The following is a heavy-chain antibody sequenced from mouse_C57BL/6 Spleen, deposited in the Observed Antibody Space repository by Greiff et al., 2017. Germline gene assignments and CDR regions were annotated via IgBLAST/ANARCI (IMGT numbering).Heavy chain of an antibody. CDR1: GYTFTSYW. V-gene: IGHV1-52*01. D-gene: IGHD1-1*01. CDR2: IDPSDSET. J-gene: IGHJ4*01. Sequence: QVQLQQPGAELVRPGSSVKLSCKASGYTFTSYWMHWVKQRPIQGLEWIGNIDPSDSETHYNQKFKDKATLTVDKSSSTAYMQLSSLTSEDSAVYYCARAYGSSYVNYYAMDYWGQGTSVTVSS. CDR3: ARAYGSSYVNYYAMDY.